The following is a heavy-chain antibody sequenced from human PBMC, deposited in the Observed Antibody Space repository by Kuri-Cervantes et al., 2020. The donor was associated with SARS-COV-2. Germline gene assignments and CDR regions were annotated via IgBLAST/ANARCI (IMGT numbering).Heavy chain of an antibody. V-gene: IGHV4-34*01. CDR2: INHSGST. J-gene: IGHJ4*02. CDR1: GGSISSYY. D-gene: IGHD2-2*01. CDR3: ARISAVPAAKRTYYFDY. Sequence: ESLKISCTVSGGSISSYYWSWIRQPPGKGLEWIGEINHSGSTNYNPSLKSRVTISVDTSKNQFSLKLSSVTAADTAVYYCARISAVPAAKRTYYFDYWGQGTLVTVSS.